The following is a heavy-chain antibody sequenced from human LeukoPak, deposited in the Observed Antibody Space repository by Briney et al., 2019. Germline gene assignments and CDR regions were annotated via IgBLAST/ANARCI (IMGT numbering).Heavy chain of an antibody. CDR2: IYYSGST. CDR3: ARDDYSNYAFAFDI. V-gene: IGHV4-39*07. D-gene: IGHD4-11*01. J-gene: IGHJ3*02. Sequence: PSETLSLTCTVSGGSISSSSYYWGWIRQPPGKGLEWIGSIYYSGSTYYNPSLKSRVTISVDTSKNQFSLKLSSVTAADTAVYYCARDDYSNYAFAFDIWGQGTMVTVSS. CDR1: GGSISSSSYY.